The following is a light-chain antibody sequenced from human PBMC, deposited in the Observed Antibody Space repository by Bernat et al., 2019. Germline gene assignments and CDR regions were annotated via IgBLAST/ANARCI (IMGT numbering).Light chain of an antibody. J-gene: IGKJ2*01. Sequence: EIVLTQSPGTLSLSPGDRATLSCRASQSVRSSYLAWYQQKPGQAPRLLIYAASSRATGITDRFRGSGAGTDSTLIISRLGPENFAVYYNQQFGIKPPGYTLGEGTKLEIK. CDR1: QSVRSSY. CDR3: QQFGIKPPGYT. CDR2: AAS. V-gene: IGKV3-20*01.